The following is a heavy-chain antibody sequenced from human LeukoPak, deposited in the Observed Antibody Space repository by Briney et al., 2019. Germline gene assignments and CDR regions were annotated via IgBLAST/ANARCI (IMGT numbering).Heavy chain of an antibody. Sequence: GTSVKVSCKASGGTFSSYAISWVRQAPGQGLEWMGRIIPIFGTANYAQKFQGRVTITTDESTSTPYMELSSLRSEDTAVYYCAREERWDRDYYYMDVWGKGTTVTVSS. D-gene: IGHD1-26*01. CDR3: AREERWDRDYYYMDV. CDR1: GGTFSSYA. V-gene: IGHV1-69*05. CDR2: IIPIFGTA. J-gene: IGHJ6*03.